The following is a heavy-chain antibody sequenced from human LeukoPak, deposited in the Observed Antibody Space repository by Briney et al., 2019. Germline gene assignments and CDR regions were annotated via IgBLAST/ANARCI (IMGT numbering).Heavy chain of an antibody. D-gene: IGHD3-16*01. CDR3: VRAQGLGESENH. CDR2: IKQDGSEK. V-gene: IGHV3-7*01. J-gene: IGHJ4*02. Sequence: GGSLRLSCAASGFTFSDFAMSWVRQAPGKGLEWVANIKQDGSEKYYVVSVEGRFTISRDNAKNSLLLQMSSLRAEDTAVYYCVRAQGLGESENHWGQGTLVTVSS. CDR1: GFTFSDFA.